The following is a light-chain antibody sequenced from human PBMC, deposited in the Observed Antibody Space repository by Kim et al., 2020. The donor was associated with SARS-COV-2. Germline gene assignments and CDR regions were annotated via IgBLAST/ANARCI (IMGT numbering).Light chain of an antibody. V-gene: IGLV1-44*01. CDR1: RNNSAIKT. Sequence: TVSCSGSRNNSAIKTVSWYQQLPGTAPKLLIYNTSQRPSGVPDRFSGSKSGTSASLAISGLQAEDEADYYCEAWDSSLNGGVFGGGTQLTVL. CDR2: NTS. J-gene: IGLJ3*02. CDR3: EAWDSSLNGGV.